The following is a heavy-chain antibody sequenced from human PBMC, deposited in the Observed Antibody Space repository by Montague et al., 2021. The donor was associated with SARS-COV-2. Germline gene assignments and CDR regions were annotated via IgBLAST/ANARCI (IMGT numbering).Heavy chain of an antibody. J-gene: IGHJ5*02. CDR1: GGSISSSDYY. CDR2: VYFSGFT. D-gene: IGHD3-3*01. CDR3: ARHGDRAEGRLSWFDP. V-gene: IGHV4-39*01. Sequence: SETLSLTCTVSGGSISSSDYYWGWIRQPPGKGLEWIGSVYFSGFTYYNPSLKSRVTIPVDTSKNQLSLKPSSATAADTAVYYRARHGDRAEGRLSWFDPWGQGTLVTVSS.